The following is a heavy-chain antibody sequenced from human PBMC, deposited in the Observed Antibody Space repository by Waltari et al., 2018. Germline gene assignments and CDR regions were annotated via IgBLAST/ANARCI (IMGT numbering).Heavy chain of an antibody. CDR2: INHSGTT. CDR1: GGSFSGYY. V-gene: IGHV4-34*01. Sequence: QVQLQQWGAGLLKPSETLSLTCAVYGGSFSGYYSSWIRQPPGQGLECIGDINHSGTTNYNPSLNSRVTISVDTSKNQFSLKLSAVTAADTAVYYCARETYYYGMDVWGQGTTVTVSS. J-gene: IGHJ6*02. CDR3: ARETYYYGMDV.